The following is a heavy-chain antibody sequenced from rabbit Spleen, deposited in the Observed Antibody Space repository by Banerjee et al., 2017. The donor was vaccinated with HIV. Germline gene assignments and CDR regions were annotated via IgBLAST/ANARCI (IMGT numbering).Heavy chain of an antibody. J-gene: IGHJ6*01. Sequence: QEQLVESGGGLVQPGASLTLTCKASGFSFNSGYDMCWVRQAPGKGLEWVACAYAGSSGSTYSATWAKGRFTISKASSTTVTLQMTSLTAADTATYFCARDTSSSFSSYGMDLWGPGTL. CDR2: AYAGSSGST. V-gene: IGHV1S45*01. CDR1: GFSFNSGYD. CDR3: ARDTSSSFSSYGMDL. D-gene: IGHD1-1*01.